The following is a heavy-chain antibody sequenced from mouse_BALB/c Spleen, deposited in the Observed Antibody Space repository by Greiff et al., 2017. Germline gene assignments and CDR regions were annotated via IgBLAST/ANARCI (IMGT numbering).Heavy chain of an antibody. V-gene: IGHV1S81*02. CDR1: GYTFTSYW. Sequence: VQLQQSGAELVKPGASVKLSCKASGYTFTSYWMHWVKQRPGQGLEWIGEINPSNGRTNYNEKFKSKATLTVDKSSSTAYMQLSSLTSEDSAVYYCARKGTTATYYFDYWGQGTTLTVSS. D-gene: IGHD1-2*01. J-gene: IGHJ2*01. CDR2: INPSNGRT. CDR3: ARKGTTATYYFDY.